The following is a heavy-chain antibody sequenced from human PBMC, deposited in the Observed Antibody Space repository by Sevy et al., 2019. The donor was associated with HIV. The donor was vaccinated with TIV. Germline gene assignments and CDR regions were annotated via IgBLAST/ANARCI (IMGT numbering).Heavy chain of an antibody. Sequence: GGSLRLSCAASVFTFSNAWMSWVRQAPGKGLEWVGRIKSKTDGGTTDYAAPVKGRFTISRDDSKNTLYLQMNSLKTEDTAVYYCTTEGAAVAPDAFDIWGQGTMVTVSS. V-gene: IGHV3-15*01. CDR1: VFTFSNAW. CDR3: TTEGAAVAPDAFDI. D-gene: IGHD6-19*01. CDR2: IKSKTDGGTT. J-gene: IGHJ3*02.